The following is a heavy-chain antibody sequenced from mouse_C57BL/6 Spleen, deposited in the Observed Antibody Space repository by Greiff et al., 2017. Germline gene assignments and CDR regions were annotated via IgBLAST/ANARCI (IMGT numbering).Heavy chain of an antibody. V-gene: IGHV1-15*01. Sequence: QVQLQQSGAELVRPGASVTLSCKASGYTFTDYEMHWVKQTPVHGLEWIGAIDPETGGTAYNQKFKGKAILTADKSSSTAYMELRSLTSEDSAVYYWTRRGYYGSSHFDYWGQGTTLTVSS. CDR1: GYTFTDYE. J-gene: IGHJ2*01. CDR3: TRRGYYGSSHFDY. D-gene: IGHD1-1*01. CDR2: IDPETGGT.